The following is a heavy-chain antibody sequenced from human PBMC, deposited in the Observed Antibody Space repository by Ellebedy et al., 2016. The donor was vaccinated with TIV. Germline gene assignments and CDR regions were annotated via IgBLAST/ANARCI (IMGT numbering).Heavy chain of an antibody. J-gene: IGHJ4*02. V-gene: IGHV5-51*01. CDR2: IYPGDSDT. D-gene: IGHD3-9*01. Sequence: GESLKISCKGFGYSFSTYWIAWVRQMPGKGLEWMGIIYPGDSDTRYSPSFQGQVTISADKSISTAYLQWSSLKASDTAMYYCARGILRYFDRFDFWGQGTLVTVSS. CDR1: GYSFSTYW. CDR3: ARGILRYFDRFDF.